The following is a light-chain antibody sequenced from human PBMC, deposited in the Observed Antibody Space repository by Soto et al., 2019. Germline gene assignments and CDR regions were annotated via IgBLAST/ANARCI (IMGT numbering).Light chain of an antibody. CDR1: QSISSW. V-gene: IGKV1-5*03. CDR2: KAS. Sequence: DIQMTQSPSTLSASVGDRVTITCRASQSISSWLAWYQQKPGKAPKLLIYKASSLESGVPSRFSDSGSGTEFTLTISSLQPDDFATYYCQQYNSYSKTFDQGTKVEIK. J-gene: IGKJ1*01. CDR3: QQYNSYSKT.